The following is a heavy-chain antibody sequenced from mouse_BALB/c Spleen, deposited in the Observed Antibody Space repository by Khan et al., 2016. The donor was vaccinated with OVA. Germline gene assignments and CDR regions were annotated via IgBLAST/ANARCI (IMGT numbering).Heavy chain of an antibody. CDR3: ATSYFYGYYLDY. Sequence: EVELVESGGDLVQPGGSRKLSCAASGFTFSSYGMHWVRQAPEKGLEWVAYISGDSNTIYYADTVKGRFTISRDNPRNTLFLQMTSLMSEDTAIYYCATSYFYGYYLDYWGRGTSLTVSS. CDR2: ISGDSNTI. CDR1: GFTFSSYG. V-gene: IGHV5-17*02. J-gene: IGHJ2*02. D-gene: IGHD1-1*01.